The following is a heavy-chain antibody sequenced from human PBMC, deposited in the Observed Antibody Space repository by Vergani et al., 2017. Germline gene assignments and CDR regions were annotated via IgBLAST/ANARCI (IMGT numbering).Heavy chain of an antibody. J-gene: IGHJ3*02. CDR2: MNSDSGIT. Sequence: QVQLVQSGAEVKKPGASVKVSCKASGYTFTSSDINWVRQATGQGLEWMGWMNSDSGITGYAQKFQGRVTFTWNTTISTAYMELSSLRSQDTAVYYCARGRAFDIWGQGTVVTVSS. CDR1: GYTFTSSD. CDR3: ARGRAFDI. V-gene: IGHV1-8*01.